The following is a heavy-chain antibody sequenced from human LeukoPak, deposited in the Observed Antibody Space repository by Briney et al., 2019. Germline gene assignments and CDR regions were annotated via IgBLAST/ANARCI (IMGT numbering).Heavy chain of an antibody. CDR3: ARDLRDSRGSYGSDY. CDR1: GFTFINAW. V-gene: IGHV3-53*01. CDR2: IYSGGST. D-gene: IGHD1-26*01. J-gene: IGHJ4*02. Sequence: GGSLRLSCAASGFTFINAWVSWVRQAPGKGLEWVSVIYSGGSTHYADSVKGRFTISRDNSKNTLYLQMNNLRPEDTAVYFCARDLRDSRGSYGSDYWGQGTLVTVSS.